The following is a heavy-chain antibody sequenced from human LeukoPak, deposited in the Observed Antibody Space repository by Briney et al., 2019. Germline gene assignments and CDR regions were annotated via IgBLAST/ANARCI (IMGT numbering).Heavy chain of an antibody. CDR1: GFTFSDYF. CDR2: ISSSGTAI. V-gene: IGHV3-11*04. D-gene: IGHD4-11*01. J-gene: IGHJ6*03. Sequence: GGSLRLSCAASGFTFSDYFMSWIRQAPGKGLEWVSYISSSGTAIYYADSVKGRFTISRDNAKNSLYLQMKTLRAEDTAVYYCARVSFTVGRFAGTLDVLRDYYYMDIWGTGTTVTVSS. CDR3: ARVSFTVGRFAGTLDVLRDYYYMDI.